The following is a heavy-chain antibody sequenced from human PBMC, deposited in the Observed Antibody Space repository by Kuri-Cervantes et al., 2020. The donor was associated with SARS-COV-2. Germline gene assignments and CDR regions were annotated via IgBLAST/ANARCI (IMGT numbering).Heavy chain of an antibody. CDR2: IKQDGSDK. CDR3: ARDGAGSNYGFDY. Sequence: GESLKISCAASGFTFSNYWMTWVRQAPGKGLEWVANIKQDGSDKYYVDSVKGRFTISRDNAKNSLYLQMNSLRAEDTAVYYCARDGAGSNYGFDYWGQGTLVTVSS. D-gene: IGHD5-18*01. CDR1: GFTFSNYW. V-gene: IGHV3-7*01. J-gene: IGHJ4*02.